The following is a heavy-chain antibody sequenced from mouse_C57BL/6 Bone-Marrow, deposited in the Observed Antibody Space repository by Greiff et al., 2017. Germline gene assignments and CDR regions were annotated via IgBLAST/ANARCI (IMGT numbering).Heavy chain of an antibody. J-gene: IGHJ2*01. CDR2: IHPTSGST. CDR3: ARGGYYGSSHYFDY. D-gene: IGHD1-1*01. V-gene: IGHV1-64*01. Sequence: QVQLQQPGAELVKPGASVKLSCKASGYTFTSYWMHWVKQRPGQGLEWIGMIHPTSGSTNYNEKFKSKATLTVDKSSSTAYMQLSSLTSEDSAVYYCARGGYYGSSHYFDYGGQGTTLTVSS. CDR1: GYTFTSYW.